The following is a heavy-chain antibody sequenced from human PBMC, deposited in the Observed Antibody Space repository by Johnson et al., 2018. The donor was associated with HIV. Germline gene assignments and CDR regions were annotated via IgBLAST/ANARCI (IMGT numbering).Heavy chain of an antibody. J-gene: IGHJ3*02. CDR1: GFTVSSHY. D-gene: IGHD2-21*01. CDR3: ARATGCGVYADAFDI. CDR2: IYSGGST. V-gene: IGHV3-66*03. Sequence: VQLVESGGGLIQPGGSLRLSCAASGFTVSSHYMSWVRQAPGKGLEWVSVIYSGGSTYYAESVKGRFTISREDSKNTLYVQMNSLRAEDTAVYYWARATGCGVYADAFDIWGQGTMVTVSS.